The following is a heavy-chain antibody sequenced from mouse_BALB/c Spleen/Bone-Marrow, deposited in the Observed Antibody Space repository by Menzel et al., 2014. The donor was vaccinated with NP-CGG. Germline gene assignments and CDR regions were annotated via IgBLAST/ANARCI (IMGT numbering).Heavy chain of an antibody. J-gene: IGHJ2*01. CDR3: SRGGDY. Sequence: EVKVVESGPEMVKPGASVKISCKASGYSFIGYFINWVMQSHGKSLEWIGRINPYNSDSVYNQKFRGKATLTVDKSSSTAHMELRSLSSEDSAVDYCSRGGDYWGQGTTLTVSS. CDR1: GYSFIGYF. CDR2: INPYNSDS. V-gene: IGHV1-20*02.